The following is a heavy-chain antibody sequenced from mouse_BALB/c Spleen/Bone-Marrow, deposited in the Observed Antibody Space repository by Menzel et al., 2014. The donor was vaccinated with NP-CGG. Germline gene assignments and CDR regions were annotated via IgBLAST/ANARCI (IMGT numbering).Heavy chain of an antibody. V-gene: IGHV1-18*01. CDR3: VRGGYYGEWFAY. D-gene: IGHD2-3*01. Sequence: DVKLVESGPELVKPGASVKIPCKASGYTFTDYNMDWVKRRHGKSLEWIGDINPNNGDTIYNQKFKVKATLTVDKSSSTAYMELRILTSEDTAVYYCVRGGYYGEWFAYWGQGTLVTVST. J-gene: IGHJ3*01. CDR2: INPNNGDT. CDR1: GYTFTDYN.